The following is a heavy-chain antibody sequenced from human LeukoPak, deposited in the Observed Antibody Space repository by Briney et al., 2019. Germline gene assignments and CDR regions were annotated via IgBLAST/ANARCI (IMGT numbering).Heavy chain of an antibody. CDR2: LYYSGST. Sequence: SETLSLTCTVSGGSISSYYWSWIRQPPGKGLEWIGYLYYSGSTNYNPSLKSRVTISVDTSKNQFSLKLSSVTAADTAVYYCARGYSIGNHYYGMDVWGQGTTVTVSS. D-gene: IGHD2-15*01. CDR1: GGSISSYY. CDR3: ARGYSIGNHYYGMDV. J-gene: IGHJ6*02. V-gene: IGHV4-59*01.